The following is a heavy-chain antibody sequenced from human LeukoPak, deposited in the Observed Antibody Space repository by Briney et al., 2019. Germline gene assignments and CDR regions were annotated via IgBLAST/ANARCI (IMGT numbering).Heavy chain of an antibody. CDR3: ARALLSQYSSGWPAFDY. Sequence: SETLSLTCTVSGGSISSYYWSWIRQPPGKGLEWIGYIYYSGSTDYNPSLKSRVTISVDTSKNQFSLKLSSVTAADTAVYYCARALLSQYSSGWPAFDYWGQGTLVTVSS. CDR1: GGSISSYY. V-gene: IGHV4-59*08. CDR2: IYYSGST. J-gene: IGHJ4*02. D-gene: IGHD6-19*01.